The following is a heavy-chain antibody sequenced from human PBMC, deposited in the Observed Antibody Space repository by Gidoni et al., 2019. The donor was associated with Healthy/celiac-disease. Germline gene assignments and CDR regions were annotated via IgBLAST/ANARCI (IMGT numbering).Heavy chain of an antibody. CDR3: ARRYCSSTSCYWKGDGFDY. Sequence: QLQLQESGPGLVKPSETLSLTCTVSGGSISSSSYYWGWIRQPPGKGLEWIGSIYYSGSTYYNPSLKSRVTISVDTSKNQFSLKLSSVTAADTAVYYCARRYCSSTSCYWKGDGFDYWGQGTLVTVSS. CDR1: GGSISSSSYY. D-gene: IGHD2-2*01. V-gene: IGHV4-39*01. CDR2: IYYSGST. J-gene: IGHJ4*02.